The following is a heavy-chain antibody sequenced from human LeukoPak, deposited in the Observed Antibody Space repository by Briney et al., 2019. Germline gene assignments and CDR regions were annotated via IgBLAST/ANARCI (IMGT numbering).Heavy chain of an antibody. CDR2: IKQDGSEK. V-gene: IGHV3-7*01. D-gene: IGHD6-19*01. Sequence: PGGSLRLSCAASGFTFSSYWMSWVRQAPGKGLEWVANIKQDGSEKYYVDSVKGRFTISRDNAKNSLYLQMNGLRAEDTAVYYCARRGSGWYNWFDPWGQGTLVTVSS. CDR1: GFTFSSYW. CDR3: ARRGSGWYNWFDP. J-gene: IGHJ5*02.